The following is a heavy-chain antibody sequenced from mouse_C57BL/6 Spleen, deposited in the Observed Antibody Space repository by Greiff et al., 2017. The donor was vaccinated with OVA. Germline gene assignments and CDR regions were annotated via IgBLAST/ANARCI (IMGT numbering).Heavy chain of an antibody. J-gene: IGHJ1*03. CDR3: ARDWNYGSSWYFDV. CDR1: GFTFSSYA. Sequence: EVKVEESGGGLVKPGGSLKLSCAASGFTFSSYAMSWVRQTPEKRLEWVATISDGGSYTYYPDNVKGRFTISRDNAKNNLYLQMSHLKSEDTAMYYCARDWNYGSSWYFDVWGTGTTVTVSS. V-gene: IGHV5-4*01. CDR2: ISDGGSYT. D-gene: IGHD1-1*01.